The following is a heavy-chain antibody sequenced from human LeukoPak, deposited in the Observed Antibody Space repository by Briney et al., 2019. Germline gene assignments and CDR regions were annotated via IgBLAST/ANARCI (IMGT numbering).Heavy chain of an antibody. Sequence: GGSLRLSCAASGFTFSSYSMNWVRQAPGKGLEWVSYISSSSNTIYYADSVKGRFTISRDNAKNSLYLQMNSLRAEDTAVYYCARNRGDPSYFDYWGQGTLVTVSS. V-gene: IGHV3-48*01. CDR1: GFTFSSYS. CDR2: ISSSSNTI. CDR3: ARNRGDPSYFDY. D-gene: IGHD4-17*01. J-gene: IGHJ4*02.